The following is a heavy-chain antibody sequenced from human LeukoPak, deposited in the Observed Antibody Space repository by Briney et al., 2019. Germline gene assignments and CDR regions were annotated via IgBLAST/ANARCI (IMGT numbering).Heavy chain of an antibody. CDR1: GFTFSSYW. D-gene: IGHD3-22*01. V-gene: IGHV3-74*01. J-gene: IGHJ4*02. CDR2: INSDGSST. Sequence: PGGSLRLSCAASGFTFSSYWMHWVRQAPGNGLVWVSRINSDGSSTSYADSVKGRFTISRDNAKNTLYLQMNSLRAEDTAVYYCATHHYDRTQGGYWGQGTLVTVSS. CDR3: ATHHYDRTQGGY.